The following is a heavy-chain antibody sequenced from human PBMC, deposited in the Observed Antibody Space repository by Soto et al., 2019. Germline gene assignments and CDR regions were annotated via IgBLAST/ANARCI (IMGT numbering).Heavy chain of an antibody. CDR2: IIPIFGTT. D-gene: IGHD2-2*03. V-gene: IGHV1-69*13. CDR3: GSVGYCSSTNCSFYYYHYGMDV. Sequence: GASVKVSCKASGGTFSSHAISWVRQAPGRGLEWMGGIIPIFGTTNYAQNFRARVTITADESTSTAYMELSSLTSEDTAVYYCGSVGYCSSTNCSFYYYHYGMDVWGQGTTVTVSS. J-gene: IGHJ6*02. CDR1: GGTFSSHA.